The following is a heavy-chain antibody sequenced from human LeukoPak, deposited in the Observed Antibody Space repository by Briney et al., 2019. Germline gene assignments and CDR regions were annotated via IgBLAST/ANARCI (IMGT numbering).Heavy chain of an antibody. CDR2: ISGSDITT. V-gene: IGHV3-23*01. J-gene: IGHJ3*02. Sequence: GGSLRLSCAASGFSFSSYAMSWVRQAPGKGLEWVSRISGSDITTYYADSVRGRFTISRDNSKNTLYLQMNSLRAEDTAVYYCVKYYYGSGSYSDAFDIWGQGTMVTVSS. D-gene: IGHD3-10*01. CDR1: GFSFSSYA. CDR3: VKYYYGSGSYSDAFDI.